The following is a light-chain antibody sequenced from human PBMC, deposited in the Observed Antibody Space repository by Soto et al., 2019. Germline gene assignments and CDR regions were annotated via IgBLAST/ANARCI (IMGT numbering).Light chain of an antibody. Sequence: QSALTQPASVSGSPGQSITISCTGTSSDVGGYNYVSWYQQHPGKAPKRMIYDVSNRPSGVSNRFSGSKSGNTASLTISGLQAEDEADYYCRSYTSSSPRVVFGGGTKLTVL. CDR2: DVS. CDR3: RSYTSSSPRVV. V-gene: IGLV2-14*01. J-gene: IGLJ2*01. CDR1: SSDVGGYNY.